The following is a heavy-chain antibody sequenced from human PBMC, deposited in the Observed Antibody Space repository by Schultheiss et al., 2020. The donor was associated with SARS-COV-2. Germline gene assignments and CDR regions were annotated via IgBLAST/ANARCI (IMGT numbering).Heavy chain of an antibody. J-gene: IGHJ6*04. CDR2: ISYDGSNK. V-gene: IGHV3-30*04. CDR1: GFTFSSYA. CDR3: TRHGVDAPRMDV. Sequence: GGSLRLSCAASGFTFSSYAMHWVRQAPGKGLEWVAVISYDGSNKYYADSVKGRFTISRDNSKNTLYLQMNSLRAEDTAVYYCTRHGVDAPRMDVWGKGTTVTVSS. D-gene: IGHD2-8*01.